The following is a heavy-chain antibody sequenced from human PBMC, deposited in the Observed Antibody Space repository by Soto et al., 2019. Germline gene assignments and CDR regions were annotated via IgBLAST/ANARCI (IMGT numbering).Heavy chain of an antibody. V-gene: IGHV3-15*01. D-gene: IGHD5-12*01. J-gene: IGHJ4*02. CDR1: GFTFSSAW. CDR3: PTLACVDPIYTHSDY. CDR2: IKIKPHGEAT. Sequence: EGQLVESGGGLVKPGGSLRLSCAASGFTFSSAWMNWVRQAPGKGLEWVGRIKIKPHGEATDYAAPVKGRFIISRDDSTNMLYLQMNSLKTEDTAVYFCPTLACVDPIYTHSDYWGRGTPVTVSS.